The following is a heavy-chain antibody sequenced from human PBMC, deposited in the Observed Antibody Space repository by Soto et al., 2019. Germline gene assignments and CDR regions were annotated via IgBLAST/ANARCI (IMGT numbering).Heavy chain of an antibody. CDR3: ARVHVMVLAGSTFDY. J-gene: IGHJ4*03. V-gene: IGHV4-38-2*02. D-gene: IGHD6-19*01. Sequence: SETLSLTCTVSGYSISGGSYWAWIRQPPGKGPEWIASIYHGGTTFYNPSLKSRITISVDTSNNQFSLKLTSVTAADTAVYYCARVHVMVLAGSTFDYWGHGTLVTVSS. CDR2: IYHGGTT. CDR1: GYSISGGSY.